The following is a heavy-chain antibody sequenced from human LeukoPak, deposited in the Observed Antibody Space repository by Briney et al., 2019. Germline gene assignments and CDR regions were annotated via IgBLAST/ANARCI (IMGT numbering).Heavy chain of an antibody. CDR3: ARGLVVVVAATRGMDV. CDR1: GGSFSGYY. CDR2: INHSGST. V-gene: IGHV4-34*01. D-gene: IGHD2-15*01. Sequence: TSETLSLTCAVYGGSFSGYYWSWIRQPPGKGLEWIGEINHSGSTNYNPSLKSRVTISVDTSKNQFSLKLSSATAADTAVYYCARGLVVVVAATRGMDVWGQGTTVTVSS. J-gene: IGHJ6*02.